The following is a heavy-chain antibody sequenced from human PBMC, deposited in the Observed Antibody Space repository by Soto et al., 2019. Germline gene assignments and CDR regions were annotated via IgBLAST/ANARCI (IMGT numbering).Heavy chain of an antibody. CDR2: ISGSGGST. D-gene: IGHD3-3*01. CDR1: GVTFSSYA. V-gene: IGHV3-23*01. Sequence: GGSLRLSCVASGVTFSSYAMSWVRQAPGKGLEWVSAISGSGGSTYYADSVKGRFTISRDNSKNTLDLQMNSLRAEDTAVYYCAKEHLTRPYYASPFDYWGQGTLVTVSS. J-gene: IGHJ4*02. CDR3: AKEHLTRPYYASPFDY.